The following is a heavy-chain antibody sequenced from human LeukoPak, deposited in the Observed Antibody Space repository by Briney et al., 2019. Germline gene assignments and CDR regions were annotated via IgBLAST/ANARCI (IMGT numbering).Heavy chain of an antibody. J-gene: IGHJ5*02. Sequence: PSETLSLTCAVSGYSISSGYYWGWIRQPPGKGLEWIGSVYYNGYTYYNPSLKSRVTISVDTSKNQFSLKLTSVTAADTAVYYCARHTFRQIPLDPWGQGTLVTVSS. CDR1: GYSISSGYY. V-gene: IGHV4-38-2*01. D-gene: IGHD2-21*01. CDR3: ARHTFRQIPLDP. CDR2: VYYNGYT.